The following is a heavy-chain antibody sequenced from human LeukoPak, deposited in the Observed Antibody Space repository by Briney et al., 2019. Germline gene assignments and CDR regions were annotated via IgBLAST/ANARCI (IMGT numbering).Heavy chain of an antibody. J-gene: IGHJ3*02. D-gene: IGHD5-24*01. CDR1: GFTFSDYY. Sequence: GGSLRLSCAASGFTFSDYYMSWIRQAPGKGLEWVSCISSSGSTIYYADSVKGRFTISRDNAKNSLYLQMNSLRAEDTAVYYCAREWIRRDGYNYGVDAFDIWGQGTMVTVSS. CDR3: AREWIRRDGYNYGVDAFDI. V-gene: IGHV3-11*01. CDR2: ISSSGSTI.